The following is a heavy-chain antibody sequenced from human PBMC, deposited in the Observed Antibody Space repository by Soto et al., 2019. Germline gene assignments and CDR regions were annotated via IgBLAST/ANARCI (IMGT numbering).Heavy chain of an antibody. V-gene: IGHV3-23*01. D-gene: IGHD2-21*01. CDR2: ISENGGSRGGT. Sequence: VGSLRLSCAASGFTFNNSAMTWVRQAPGQGLEWVASISENGGSRGGTYYADSVKGRFTISRDNSKNTLYLQVDSLTGADTAVYYCASAKAVVIAPLGIWGQGALVTVSS. CDR1: GFTFNNSA. J-gene: IGHJ3*02. CDR3: ASAKAVVIAPLGI.